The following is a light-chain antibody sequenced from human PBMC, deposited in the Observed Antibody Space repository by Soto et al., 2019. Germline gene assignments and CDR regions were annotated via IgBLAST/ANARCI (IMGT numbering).Light chain of an antibody. Sequence: QSALTQPPSASGSPGQSVTISCTGTSSDVGGYNYVSWYQQHPGKAPKLMIYEVSKRPSGVPDRFSGSKSGNTASLTVSGLQAEDEADYHCSSYTNTGTLYVFGTGTKLTVL. V-gene: IGLV2-8*01. J-gene: IGLJ1*01. CDR1: SSDVGGYNY. CDR3: SSYTNTGTLYV. CDR2: EVS.